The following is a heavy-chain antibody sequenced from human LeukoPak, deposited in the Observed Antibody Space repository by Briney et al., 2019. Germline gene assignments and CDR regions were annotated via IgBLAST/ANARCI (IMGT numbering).Heavy chain of an antibody. CDR2: INYSGST. Sequence: SETLSLTCTVSGGSISSYYWSWIRQPPGKGLEWIGYINYSGSTNYNPSLKSRVTISVDTSKNQFSLKLSSVTAADTAVYYCARDSRDGHSARRFDPWGQGTLVTVSS. V-gene: IGHV4-59*01. D-gene: IGHD5-24*01. J-gene: IGHJ5*02. CDR1: GGSISSYY. CDR3: ARDSRDGHSARRFDP.